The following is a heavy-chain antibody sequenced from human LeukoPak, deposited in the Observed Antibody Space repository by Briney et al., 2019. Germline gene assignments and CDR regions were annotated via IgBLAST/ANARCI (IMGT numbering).Heavy chain of an antibody. D-gene: IGHD2-2*01. V-gene: IGHV1-18*01. Sequence: GASVKVSCKASGYTFTSYGISWVRQAPGQGLEWMGWISAYNGNTNYAQKLQGRVTMTTDTSASTAYMELRSLRSDDTAVYYCARDLAVVVPAASSRTPDDAFDIWGQGTVVTVSS. CDR3: ARDLAVVVPAASSRTPDDAFDI. CDR1: GYTFTSYG. CDR2: ISAYNGNT. J-gene: IGHJ3*02.